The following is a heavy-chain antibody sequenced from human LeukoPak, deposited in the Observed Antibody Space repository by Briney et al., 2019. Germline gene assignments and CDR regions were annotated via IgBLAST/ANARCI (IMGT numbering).Heavy chain of an antibody. CDR1: GFTFSDYY. D-gene: IGHD4-17*01. CDR2: ISSTSTYI. V-gene: IGHV3-11*06. J-gene: IGHJ3*02. Sequence: PGGSLRLSCAASGFTFSDYYMSWIRQAPGQGLEWVSSISSTSTYIYYADSVKGRSTISRDNAKDSLYLQMNSLRVEDTAVYYCARDPSGRRSAFDIWGQGTMVTVSS. CDR3: ARDPSGRRSAFDI.